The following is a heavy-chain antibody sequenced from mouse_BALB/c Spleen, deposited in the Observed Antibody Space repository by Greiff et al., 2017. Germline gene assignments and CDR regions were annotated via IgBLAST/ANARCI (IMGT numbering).Heavy chain of an antibody. CDR1: GYSFTSYW. D-gene: IGHD2-14*01. CDR3: ARGGAYYRYDEAY. V-gene: IGHV1S126*01. CDR2: IDPSDSET. Sequence: QVQLQQSGPQLVRPGASVKISCKASGYSFTSYWMHWVKQRPGQGLEWIGMIDPSDSETRLNQKFKDKATLTVDKSSSTAYMQLSSPTSEDSAVYYCARGGAYYRYDEAYWGQGTLVTVSA. J-gene: IGHJ3*01.